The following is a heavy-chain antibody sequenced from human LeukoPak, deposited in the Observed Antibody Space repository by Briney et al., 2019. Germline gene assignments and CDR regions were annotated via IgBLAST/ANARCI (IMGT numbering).Heavy chain of an antibody. J-gene: IGHJ6*03. D-gene: IGHD2-2*01. V-gene: IGHV3-7*01. CDR3: ARAGYCSSTSCYYYYYYMDV. CDR1: GFTFSSYW. Sequence: GGSLRLSCAASGFTFSSYWMSWVRQAPGKGLEWVANIKQDGSEKYYVDSVKGRFTISRDNATNSLYLQMNSLRAEDTAVYYCARAGYCSSTSCYYYYYYMDVWGKGTTVTVSS. CDR2: IKQDGSEK.